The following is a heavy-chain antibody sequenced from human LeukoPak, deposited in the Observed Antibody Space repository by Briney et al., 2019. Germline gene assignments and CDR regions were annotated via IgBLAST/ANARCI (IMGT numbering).Heavy chain of an antibody. CDR2: ISSSGSRR. CDR1: GITFSSYE. J-gene: IGHJ4*02. CDR3: ARDLDGDFNY. Sequence: PGGSLRLSCADSGITFSSYEMNWVRQAPGKGLEWVSYISSSGSRRYYADSVKGRFTISRDNAKNSLYLQMNSLRAEDTAVYYCARDLDGDFNYWGQGTLVTVSS. V-gene: IGHV3-48*03. D-gene: IGHD4-17*01.